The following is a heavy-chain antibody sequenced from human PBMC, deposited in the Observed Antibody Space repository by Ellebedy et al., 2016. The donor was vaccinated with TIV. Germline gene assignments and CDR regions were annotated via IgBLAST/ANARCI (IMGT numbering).Heavy chain of an antibody. CDR1: GGTFSSYA. V-gene: IGHV1-69*13. J-gene: IGHJ3*02. D-gene: IGHD3-16*01. Sequence: SVKVSXXASGGTFSSYAISWVRQAPGQGLEWMGGIIPIFGTANYAQKFQGRVTITADESTSTAYMELSSLRSEDTAVYYCARGRAGERIGGAFDIWGQGTMVTVSS. CDR2: IIPIFGTA. CDR3: ARGRAGERIGGAFDI.